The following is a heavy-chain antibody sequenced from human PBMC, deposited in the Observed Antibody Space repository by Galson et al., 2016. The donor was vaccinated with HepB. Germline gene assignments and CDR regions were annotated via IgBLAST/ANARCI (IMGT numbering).Heavy chain of an antibody. V-gene: IGHV3-13*01. CDR3: VREILLVVGYYGMDV. D-gene: IGHD5-18*01. CDR1: GFTFSSYD. Sequence: SPRLPCAASGFTFSSYDMHWVRQATGKGPEWDSGIDTAGGTSYLGSVKGRFTISRENDKNSLYLQMNSLRVGDTAVYYCVREILLVVGYYGMDVWGQGTTVTVSS. J-gene: IGHJ6*02. CDR2: IDTAGGT.